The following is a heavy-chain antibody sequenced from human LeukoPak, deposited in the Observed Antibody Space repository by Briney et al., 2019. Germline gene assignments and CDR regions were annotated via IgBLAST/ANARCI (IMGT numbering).Heavy chain of an antibody. CDR2: ISAYNGNT. J-gene: IGHJ4*02. V-gene: IGHV1-18*01. D-gene: IGHD3-22*01. CDR1: GGAFSSYA. CDR3: ARDIDYYYDSSGAPGFDY. Sequence: ASVKVSCKASGGAFSSYAISWVRQAPGQGLEWMGWISAYNGNTNYAQKLQGRVTMTTDTSTSTAYMELRSLRSDDTAVYYCARDIDYYYDSSGAPGFDYWGQGTLVTVSS.